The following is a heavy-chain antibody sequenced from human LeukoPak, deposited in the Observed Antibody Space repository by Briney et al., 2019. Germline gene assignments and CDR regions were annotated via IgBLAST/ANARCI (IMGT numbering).Heavy chain of an antibody. CDR1: GYTFTGYY. D-gene: IGHD1-26*01. Sequence: ASVKVSCKASGYTFTGYYMHWVRQATGQGLEWMGWMNPNSGNTGYAQKFQGRVTMTRNTSISTAYMELSSLRSEDTAVYYCARSYSGSYYYYYYMDVWGKGTTVTISS. V-gene: IGHV1-8*02. CDR3: ARSYSGSYYYYYYMDV. J-gene: IGHJ6*03. CDR2: MNPNSGNT.